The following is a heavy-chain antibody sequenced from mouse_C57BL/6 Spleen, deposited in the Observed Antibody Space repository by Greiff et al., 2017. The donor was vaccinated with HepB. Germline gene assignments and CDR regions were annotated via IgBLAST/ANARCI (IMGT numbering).Heavy chain of an antibody. J-gene: IGHJ4*01. CDR1: GYTFTSYW. CDR2: IHPNSGST. CDR3: ARSNSDYDGYYAMDY. V-gene: IGHV1-64*01. D-gene: IGHD2-4*01. Sequence: QVQLQQSGAELVKPGASVKLSCKASGYTFTSYWMHWVKQRPGQGLEWIGMIHPNSGSTNYNEKFKSKATLTVDKSSSTAYMQLSSLTSEDSAVYYCARSNSDYDGYYAMDYWGQGTSVTVSS.